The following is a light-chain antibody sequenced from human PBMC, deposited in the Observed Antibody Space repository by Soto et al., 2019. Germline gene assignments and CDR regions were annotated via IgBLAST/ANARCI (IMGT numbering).Light chain of an antibody. CDR3: QQYAASPRT. CDR1: QSVSNAY. V-gene: IGKV3-20*01. J-gene: IGKJ1*01. Sequence: EIVLTQSPGTLSLSPRERATLSCRASQSVSNAYLAWYQHKVGQSPRLLIYVASNRAPGIPDRFRGSGFGTDFTLTISRLEPEDFAKYYCQQYAASPRTFGQGTQVEVK. CDR2: VAS.